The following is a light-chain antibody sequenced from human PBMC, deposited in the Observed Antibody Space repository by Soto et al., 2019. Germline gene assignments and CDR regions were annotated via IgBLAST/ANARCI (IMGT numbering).Light chain of an antibody. V-gene: IGKV1-39*01. CDR2: AAS. CDR3: QKYNRAPAIT. J-gene: IGKJ5*01. Sequence: DIQMTQSPSSLSASVGDRVTITCRASQSIGRFLNWYQQKPGKAPALLIFAASSLQSGVPSRFSGSGSGTDFTLTISSLQPEDVATYYCQKYNRAPAITFGQGTRLENK. CDR1: QSIGRF.